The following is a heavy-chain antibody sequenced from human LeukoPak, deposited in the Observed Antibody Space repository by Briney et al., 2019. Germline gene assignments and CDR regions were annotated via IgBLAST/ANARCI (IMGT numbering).Heavy chain of an antibody. D-gene: IGHD3/OR15-3a*01. CDR2: IYYSGST. CDR1: GGSISSYY. Sequence: EPSKTLSLTCTVSGGSISSYYWSWIRQPPGKGLEWIGYIYYSGSTNYNPSLKSRVTISVDTSKNQFSLKLSSVTAADTAVYYCARLGTGAISLDYWGQGTLVTVSS. V-gene: IGHV4-59*08. J-gene: IGHJ4*02. CDR3: ARLGTGAISLDY.